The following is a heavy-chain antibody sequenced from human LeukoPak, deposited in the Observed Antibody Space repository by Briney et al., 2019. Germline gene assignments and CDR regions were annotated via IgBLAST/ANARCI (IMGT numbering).Heavy chain of an antibody. Sequence: SETLSLTCTVPGGSITNYYWSWIRQPPGRGLEWIGYIYYSGTTNYNPSLASRVTISVDTSKNQFSLSLKLSSVTAADTAVYYCARDVRYCSSTSCYSSIQDWGQGTLVTVSS. CDR3: ARDVRYCSSTSCYSSIQD. CDR1: GGSITNYY. D-gene: IGHD2-2*01. V-gene: IGHV4-59*12. CDR2: IYYSGTT. J-gene: IGHJ4*02.